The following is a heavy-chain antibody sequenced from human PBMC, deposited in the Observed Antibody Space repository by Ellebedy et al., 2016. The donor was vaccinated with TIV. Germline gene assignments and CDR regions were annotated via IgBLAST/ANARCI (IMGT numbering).Heavy chain of an antibody. V-gene: IGHV1-46*01. CDR1: GYTFTSYD. D-gene: IGHD5-12*01. CDR2: TDPSGGST. Sequence: AASVKVSCKASGYTFTSYDINWVRQATGQGLEWMGITDPSGGSTNYAQKFQGRVTMTRDTSTSTVYMELSSLRSEDTAVYYCARRSSAYALDYWGQGTLVTVSS. J-gene: IGHJ4*02. CDR3: ARRSSAYALDY.